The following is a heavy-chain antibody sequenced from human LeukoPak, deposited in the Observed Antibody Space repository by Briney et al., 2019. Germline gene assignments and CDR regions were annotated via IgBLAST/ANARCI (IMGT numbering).Heavy chain of an antibody. Sequence: LETLSLTCAVYGGSFSGYYWSWIRQPPGKGLEWIGEINHSGSTNYNPSLKSRVTISVDTSKNQFSLKLSSVTAADTAVYYCAREGRYDFWSGSPPGWFDPWGQGTLVTVSS. D-gene: IGHD3-3*01. CDR2: INHSGST. CDR3: AREGRYDFWSGSPPGWFDP. J-gene: IGHJ5*02. CDR1: GGSFSGYY. V-gene: IGHV4-34*01.